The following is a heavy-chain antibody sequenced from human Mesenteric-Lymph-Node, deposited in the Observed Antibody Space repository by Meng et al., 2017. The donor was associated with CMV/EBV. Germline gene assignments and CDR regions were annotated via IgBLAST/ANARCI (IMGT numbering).Heavy chain of an antibody. D-gene: IGHD1-26*01. CDR3: ARDLSGSYVGGWFDP. Sequence: ASVKVSCKASGYTFTTHYINWVRQASGQGLEWMGWINPTSGKTGYAQKFQDRVTITRNTSISTAYMELNSLRPEDTAVYYCARDLSGSYVGGWFDPWGQGTLVTVSS. J-gene: IGHJ5*02. CDR2: INPTSGKT. CDR1: GYTFTTHY. V-gene: IGHV1-8*02.